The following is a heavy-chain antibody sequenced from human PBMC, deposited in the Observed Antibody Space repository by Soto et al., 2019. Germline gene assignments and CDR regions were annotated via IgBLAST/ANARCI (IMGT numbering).Heavy chain of an antibody. CDR1: GGSISSGDYY. CDR3: ARKMASSGSYEYWFDP. CDR2: IYHSGYT. D-gene: IGHD1-26*01. Sequence: SETLSLTCTASGGSISSGDYYWSWIRQPPGKGLEWIGYIYHSGYTLYNPSLKSRVTISVDKSKNQFSLKLSSVTAADTAVYYCARKMASSGSYEYWFDPWGQGILVTVSS. V-gene: IGHV4-30-4*01. J-gene: IGHJ5*02.